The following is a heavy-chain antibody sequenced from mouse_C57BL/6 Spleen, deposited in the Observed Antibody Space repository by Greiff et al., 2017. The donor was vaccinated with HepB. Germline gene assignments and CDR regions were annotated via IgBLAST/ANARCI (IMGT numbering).Heavy chain of an antibody. J-gene: IGHJ2*01. D-gene: IGHD4-1*01. CDR3: ARHGTGFDY. CDR2: ISSGGSYT. V-gene: IGHV5-6*02. CDR1: GFTFSSYG. Sequence: EVKLVESGGDLVKPGGSLKLSCAASGFTFSSYGMSWVRQTPDKRLEWVATISSGGSYTYYPDSVKGRFTISRDNAKNTLYLPMSSLKSEDTAMYYCARHGTGFDYWGQGTTLTVSS.